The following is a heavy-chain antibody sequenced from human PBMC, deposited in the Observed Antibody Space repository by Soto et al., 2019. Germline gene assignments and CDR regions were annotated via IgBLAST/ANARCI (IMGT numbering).Heavy chain of an antibody. CDR2: INPSGGYT. CDR3: ARGGGIVVVAAPDDP. Sequence: QVQLVQSGAEVKKPGASVKVSCKASGYTFSSYYMNWVRQAPGQGLEWLGIINPSGGYTTYAQRFLGRVTKTSDTSTSTVHMGMGRLTSEDTAVYYCARGGGIVVVAAPDDPWGQGTLVTVSS. CDR1: GYTFSSYY. J-gene: IGHJ5*02. V-gene: IGHV1-46*03. D-gene: IGHD2-21*02.